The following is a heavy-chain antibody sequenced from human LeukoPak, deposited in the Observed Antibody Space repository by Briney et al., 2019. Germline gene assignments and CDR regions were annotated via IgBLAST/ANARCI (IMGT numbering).Heavy chain of an antibody. Sequence: SETLSLTCTVSGGSISSYYWSWIRQPPGKGLERIGYIYYSGSTNYNPSLKSRVTISVDTSKNQFSLKLSSVTAADTAVYYCARDGTYYYDSSGCAFDIWGQGTMVTVSS. J-gene: IGHJ3*02. CDR2: IYYSGST. D-gene: IGHD3-22*01. V-gene: IGHV4-59*01. CDR1: GGSISSYY. CDR3: ARDGTYYYDSSGCAFDI.